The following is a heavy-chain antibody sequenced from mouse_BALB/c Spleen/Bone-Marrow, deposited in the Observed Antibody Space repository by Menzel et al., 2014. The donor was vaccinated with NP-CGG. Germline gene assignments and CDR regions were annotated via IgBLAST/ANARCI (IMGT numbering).Heavy chain of an antibody. CDR1: GFNIKDYY. J-gene: IGHJ2*01. Sequence: VQLQQSGAELVRPGALVKLSCKASGFNIKDYYMHWVKQRPEQGLEWIGWIDPENGNTIYDPKFQGKASITADTSSNTSYLQLITLTSEDTTVYYCPSYYRTIYDYFDYLGQRTTLTVSS. CDR2: IDPENGNT. V-gene: IGHV14-1*02. D-gene: IGHD1-1*01. CDR3: PSYYRTIYDYFDY.